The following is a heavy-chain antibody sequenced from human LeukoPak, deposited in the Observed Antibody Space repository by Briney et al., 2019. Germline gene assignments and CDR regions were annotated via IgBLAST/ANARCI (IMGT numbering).Heavy chain of an antibody. CDR3: ARQGHSSGWSAFDI. Sequence: GESLKISCKGSGYSFTSYWIGWVRQMPGKGLEWMGIIYPGDSDTRYNPSFQGQVTISADKSISTAFLQWSSLKASDTAIYYCARQGHSSGWSAFDIWGQGTKVTVSS. CDR1: GYSFTSYW. CDR2: IYPGDSDT. V-gene: IGHV5-51*01. D-gene: IGHD6-19*01. J-gene: IGHJ3*02.